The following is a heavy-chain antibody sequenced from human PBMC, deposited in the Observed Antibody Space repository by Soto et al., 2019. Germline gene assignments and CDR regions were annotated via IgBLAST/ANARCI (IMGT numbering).Heavy chain of an antibody. CDR2: ISAYNGNT. D-gene: IGHD3-10*01. Sequence: VASVKVSCKASGYTFTSYGISWVRQAPGQGLEWMGWISAYNGNTNYAQKLQGRVTMTTDTSTSTAYMELRSLRSDDTAVYYCARTQPQSVFGAFDIWGQGTMVTVSS. CDR1: GYTFTSYG. V-gene: IGHV1-18*01. J-gene: IGHJ3*02. CDR3: ARTQPQSVFGAFDI.